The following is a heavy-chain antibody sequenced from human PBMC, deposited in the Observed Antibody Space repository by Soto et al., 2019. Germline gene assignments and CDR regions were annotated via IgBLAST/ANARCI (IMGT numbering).Heavy chain of an antibody. CDR1: GFTFSSYA. V-gene: IGHV3-30-3*01. CDR3: ARDPDFGGFDP. CDR2: ISYDGSNK. J-gene: IGHJ5*02. D-gene: IGHD3-16*01. Sequence: QVQLVESGGGVVQPGRSLRLSCAASGFTFSSYAMHWVRQAPGKGLEGVAVISYDGSNKYYADSVKGRFTISRDNSKNTLYLQMNSLRAEDTAVYYCARDPDFGGFDPWGQGTLVTVSS.